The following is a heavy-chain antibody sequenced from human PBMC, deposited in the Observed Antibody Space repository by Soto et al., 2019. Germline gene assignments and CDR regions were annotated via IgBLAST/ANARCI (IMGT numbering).Heavy chain of an antibody. CDR3: ARLEEIASAGSLYY. Sequence: QVQLVQSGAEVKKPGASVKVSCKASGYTFTSYDINWVRQATGQGLEWMGWMNPNSGNTGYAQKFQGRVTMTRNTSISTAYMELSSMRSEATAVYYCARLEEIASAGSLYYWGQGTLVTVSS. V-gene: IGHV1-8*01. J-gene: IGHJ4*02. CDR2: MNPNSGNT. D-gene: IGHD6-13*01. CDR1: GYTFTSYD.